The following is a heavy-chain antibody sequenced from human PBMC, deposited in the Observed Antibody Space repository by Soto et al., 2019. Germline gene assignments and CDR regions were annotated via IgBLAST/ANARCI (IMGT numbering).Heavy chain of an antibody. J-gene: IGHJ4*02. V-gene: IGHV3-30*18. CDR3: AKDQVPYGSGSYASD. Sequence: PGGSLRLSCAASGFTFSSYGMHWVRQAPGKGLEWVAVISYDGSNKYYADSVKGRFTISRDNSKNTLYLQMNSLRAEDTAVYYCAKDQVPYGSGSYASDWGQGTLVTVSS. CDR1: GFTFSSYG. CDR2: ISYDGSNK. D-gene: IGHD3-10*01.